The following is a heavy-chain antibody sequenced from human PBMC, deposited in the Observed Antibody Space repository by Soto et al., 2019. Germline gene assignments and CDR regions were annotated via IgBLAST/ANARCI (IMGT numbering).Heavy chain of an antibody. D-gene: IGHD5-12*01. CDR2: IYYSGST. Sequence: QVQLQESGPGLVKPSQTLSLTCTVSGGSISSGGYYWSWIRQHPGKGLEWIGYIYYSGSTYYNPSLTSRVTIALDTSKNQFSLKLSSVTAADTAVYYCAASCVACGGFNYYGMDVWGQGTTVTVSS. V-gene: IGHV4-31*03. J-gene: IGHJ6*02. CDR1: GGSISSGGYY. CDR3: AASCVACGGFNYYGMDV.